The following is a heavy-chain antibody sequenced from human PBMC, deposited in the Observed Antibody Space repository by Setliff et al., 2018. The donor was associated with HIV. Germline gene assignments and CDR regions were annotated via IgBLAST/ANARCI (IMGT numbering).Heavy chain of an antibody. CDR1: GFTFSNGW. V-gene: IGHV3-15*01. CDR3: TTAPGSGWSTDAFDI. Sequence: LRLSCAASGFTFSNGWMSWVRQAPGKGLEWVGRVKSKTDGWTTDYAAPVKGRFTISRYDSKNTLYLQMNSLKTEDTAVYYCTTAPGSGWSTDAFDIWGQGTMVTVSS. CDR2: VKSKTDGWTT. D-gene: IGHD6-19*01. J-gene: IGHJ3*02.